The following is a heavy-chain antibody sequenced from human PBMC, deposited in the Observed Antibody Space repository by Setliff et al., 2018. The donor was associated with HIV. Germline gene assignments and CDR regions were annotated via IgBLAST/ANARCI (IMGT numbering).Heavy chain of an antibody. J-gene: IGHJ4*02. V-gene: IGHV4-38-2*01. Sequence: SETLSLTCAASGYSISSDYYWGWIRQPPGKGLEWIGSIHHTGRTYYNPSLKSRITISLDTSKNQYSLKLTSVTAADTAVYYCARGSSSGTDLAVLWGQGTLVTVSS. CDR1: GYSISSDYY. CDR3: ARGSSSGTDLAVL. D-gene: IGHD3-22*01. CDR2: IHHTGRT.